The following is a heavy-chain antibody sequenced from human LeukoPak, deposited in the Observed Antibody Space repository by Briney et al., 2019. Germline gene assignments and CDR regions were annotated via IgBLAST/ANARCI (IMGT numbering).Heavy chain of an antibody. J-gene: IGHJ6*03. CDR2: INPSGGST. Sequence: VASVKVSCKASGYTFTSYYTHWVRQAPGQGLGWMGIINPSGGSTSYAQKFQGRVTMTRDTSTRTVYMELSSLRSEDTAVYYCARAPRGGQQLEGYYYYMDVWGKGTTVTVSS. V-gene: IGHV1-46*01. CDR1: GYTFTSYY. D-gene: IGHD6-13*01. CDR3: ARAPRGGQQLEGYYYYMDV.